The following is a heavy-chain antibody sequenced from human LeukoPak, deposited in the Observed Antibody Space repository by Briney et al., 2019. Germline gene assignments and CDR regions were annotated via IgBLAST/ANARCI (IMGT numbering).Heavy chain of an antibody. Sequence: PGESLMISCTGSGYSFTSYWLGCVRQMPGKGLEWMGIIYPGDYDNRYSPSFQRQVTISADKSISTAYLQWSSLKASDTAMYYWARQRFTTCAYAENWFDPWGQGTLVTVSS. CDR1: GYSFTSYW. D-gene: IGHD3-16*01. CDR3: ARQRFTTCAYAENWFDP. CDR2: IYPGDYDN. V-gene: IGHV5-51*01. J-gene: IGHJ5*02.